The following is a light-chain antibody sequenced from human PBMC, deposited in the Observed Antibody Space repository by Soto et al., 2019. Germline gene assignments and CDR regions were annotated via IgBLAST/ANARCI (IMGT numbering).Light chain of an antibody. CDR2: TAS. J-gene: IGKJ1*01. V-gene: IGKV1-9*01. CDR1: QGISSY. CDR3: QRYDSLRT. Sequence: DIQLTQSPSFLSASAGDRVTITCRASQGISSYLAWYQQKPGKAPNLLIYTASTLQSGVPSRFSGSGSGTEFTLTISSLQPEDLAMYYCQRYDSLRTFGQGTKVEF.